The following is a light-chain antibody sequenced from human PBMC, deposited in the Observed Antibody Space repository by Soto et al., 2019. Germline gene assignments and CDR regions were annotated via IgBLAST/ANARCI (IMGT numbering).Light chain of an antibody. CDR1: SSDVGGYNY. V-gene: IGLV2-14*01. Sequence: QSALTQPASVSGSPGQAITISCTGTSSDVGGYNYVSWYQQHPGEAPKLMIYEVSYRPSGVSNRFSGSKSGNTASLTISGLQAEDEADYYCSSYSSTSTRIFGIGTKVTVL. J-gene: IGLJ1*01. CDR3: SSYSSTSTRI. CDR2: EVS.